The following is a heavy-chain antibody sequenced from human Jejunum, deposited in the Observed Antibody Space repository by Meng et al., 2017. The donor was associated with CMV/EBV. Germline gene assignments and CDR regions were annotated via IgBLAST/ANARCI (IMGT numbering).Heavy chain of an antibody. CDR2: ISSSGNT. V-gene: IGHV4-4*07. J-gene: IGHJ4*02. CDR3: ARGESRGYYYFDY. D-gene: IGHD3-22*01. Sequence: VQLKGAGPGLVRPLETLSLHCSVSGDSINNHFWGWIRQPAGKKLDGIGRISSSGNTNYTPSFKSRVIMSLDTSNNQFFLKLTSVTVADTALYYCARGESRGYYYFDYWGQGILVTVSS. CDR1: GDSINNHF.